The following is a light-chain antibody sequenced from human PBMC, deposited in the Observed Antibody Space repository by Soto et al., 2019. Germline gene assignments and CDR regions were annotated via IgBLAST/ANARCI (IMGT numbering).Light chain of an antibody. J-gene: IGKJ2*01. CDR2: GAS. V-gene: IGKV3-20*01. Sequence: EIVLTQSPGTLSLSPGDRATLSCRASQSVSSSYLAWYQQKPGQAPRLLIYGASSRATGIPDRFSGSGSGTDFTLTISRLEPADFAVYYCQQYGSSAMYTFGQGTKLEIK. CDR1: QSVSSSY. CDR3: QQYGSSAMYT.